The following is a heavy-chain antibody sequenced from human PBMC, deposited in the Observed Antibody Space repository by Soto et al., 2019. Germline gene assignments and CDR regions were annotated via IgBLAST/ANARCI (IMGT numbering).Heavy chain of an antibody. D-gene: IGHD6-6*01. V-gene: IGHV1-69*01. CDR2: IIPIFGTA. J-gene: IGHJ6*02. CDR3: ARAEYSSSSGTYYYYGMDV. CDR1: GGTFSSYA. Sequence: QVQLVQSGAEVKKPGSSVKVSCKASGGTFSSYAISWVRQAPGQGLEWMGGIIPIFGTANYAQKFQGRVTITADEPTSTAYMELSSLRSEDTAVYYCARAEYSSSSGTYYYYGMDVCGQGTTVTVSS.